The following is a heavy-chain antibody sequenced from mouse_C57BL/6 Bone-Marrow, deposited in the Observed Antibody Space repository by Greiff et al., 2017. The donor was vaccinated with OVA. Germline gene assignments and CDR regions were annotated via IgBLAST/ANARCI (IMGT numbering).Heavy chain of an antibody. Sequence: QVHVKQPGAELVRPGTSVKLSCKASGYTFTSYWMHWVQQRPGQGLEWIGVIDPSDSYTNYNQKFKGKATLTVDTYSSTTYMQLISLTSEGSSVYYCARSYRDYWGQGTTLTVSS. J-gene: IGHJ2*01. V-gene: IGHV1-59*01. CDR2: IDPSDSYT. CDR3: ARSYRDY. CDR1: GYTFTSYW.